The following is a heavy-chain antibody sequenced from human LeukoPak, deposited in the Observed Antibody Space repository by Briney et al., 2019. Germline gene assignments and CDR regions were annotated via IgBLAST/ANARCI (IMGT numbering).Heavy chain of an antibody. CDR1: GFTFSSYS. CDR2: VSSSSSTI. Sequence: GGSLRLSCAASGFTFSSYSMNWVRQAPGKGLEWVSYVSSSSSTIYYADSVKGRFTISRDNAKNSLYLQMNSLRAEDTAVYYCAREQWLASLGNYFDYWGQGTLVTVSS. V-gene: IGHV3-48*04. J-gene: IGHJ4*02. D-gene: IGHD6-19*01. CDR3: AREQWLASLGNYFDY.